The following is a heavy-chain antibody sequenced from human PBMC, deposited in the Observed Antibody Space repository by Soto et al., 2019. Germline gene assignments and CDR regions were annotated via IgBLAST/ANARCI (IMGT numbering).Heavy chain of an antibody. CDR3: AAAPKGAYRGFVP. V-gene: IGHV1-69*02. D-gene: IGHD4-4*01. CDR2: IIPIPPIV. CDR1: GGTFSSYT. Sequence: QVQLVQSGAEVKKPGSSVKVTCKASGGTFSSYTFGWVRQAPGQGLEWMGRIIPIPPIVNYSHKFQDRVTITADKSTSTAHMELSSLRSEDTAVYYCAAAPKGAYRGFVPWGQGTLVTVSS. J-gene: IGHJ5*02.